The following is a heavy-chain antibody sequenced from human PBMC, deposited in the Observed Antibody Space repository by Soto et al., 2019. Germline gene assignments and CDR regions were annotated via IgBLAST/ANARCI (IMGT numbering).Heavy chain of an antibody. CDR2: IWYDGSNK. Sequence: GGSLRLSCAASGFTFSSYGMHWVRQAPGKGLEWVAVIWYDGSNKYYADSVKGRFTISRDNSKNTLYLQMNSLRAEDTAVYYCARDGNIVATIFSYYYYYYMDDWGKGTTVTVS. CDR3: ARDGNIVATIFSYYYYYYMDD. CDR1: GFTFSSYG. D-gene: IGHD5-12*01. V-gene: IGHV3-33*01. J-gene: IGHJ6*03.